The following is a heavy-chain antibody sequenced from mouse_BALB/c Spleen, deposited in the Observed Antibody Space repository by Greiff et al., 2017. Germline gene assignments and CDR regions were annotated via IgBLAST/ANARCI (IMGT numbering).Heavy chain of an antibody. J-gene: IGHJ2*01. CDR2: IWSGGST. CDR3: ARNYPPHCDL. CDR1: GFSLTSYG. Sequence: QVQLQQSGPGLVQPSQSLSITCTVSGFSLTSYGVHWVRQSPGKGLEWLGVIWSGGSTDYNAAFISRLSISKDNSKSQVFFKMNSLQANDTAIYYCARNYPPHCDLWRQGTTHTVPS. V-gene: IGHV2-2*02.